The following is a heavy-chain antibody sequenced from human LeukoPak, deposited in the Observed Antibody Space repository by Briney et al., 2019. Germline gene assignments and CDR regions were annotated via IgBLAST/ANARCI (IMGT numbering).Heavy chain of an antibody. CDR1: GYSISSGYY. J-gene: IGHJ3*02. CDR3: AREKTPHHYYDSSGDAFDI. CDR2: IYHSGST. D-gene: IGHD3-22*01. V-gene: IGHV4-38-2*02. Sequence: PSETLSLTCTVSGYSISSGYYWGWIRQPPGKGLEWIGSIYHSGSTYYNPSLKSRVTISVDTSKNQFSLKLSSVTAADTAVYYCAREKTPHHYYDSSGDAFDIWGQGTMVTVSS.